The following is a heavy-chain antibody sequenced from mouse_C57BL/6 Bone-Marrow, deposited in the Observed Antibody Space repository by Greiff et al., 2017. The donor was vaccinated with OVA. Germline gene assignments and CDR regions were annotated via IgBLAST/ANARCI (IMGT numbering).Heavy chain of an antibody. V-gene: IGHV5-12*01. J-gene: IGHJ2*01. Sequence: EVKVEESGGGLVQPGGSLKLSCAASGFTFSDYYMYWVRQTPEKRLEWVAYISNGGGSTYYPDTVKGRFTISRDNAKNTLYLQMSRLKSEDTAMYYCARHELGFDYWGQGTTLTVSS. CDR1: GFTFSDYY. CDR2: ISNGGGST. CDR3: ARHELGFDY. D-gene: IGHD4-1*01.